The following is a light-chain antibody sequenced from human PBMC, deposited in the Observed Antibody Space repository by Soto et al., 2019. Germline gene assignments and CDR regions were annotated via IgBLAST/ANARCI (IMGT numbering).Light chain of an antibody. Sequence: QSALTQPASVSGSPGQSITISCTGTSSDVGGYNYVSWYQQHPGKAPKLMIHDVSNRPSGVSNRFSGSKSGNTASLTISGLQAEDEADYYCSSYTSSSCYVFGTGTKVTVL. CDR1: SSDVGGYNY. J-gene: IGLJ1*01. V-gene: IGLV2-14*01. CDR3: SSYTSSSCYV. CDR2: DVS.